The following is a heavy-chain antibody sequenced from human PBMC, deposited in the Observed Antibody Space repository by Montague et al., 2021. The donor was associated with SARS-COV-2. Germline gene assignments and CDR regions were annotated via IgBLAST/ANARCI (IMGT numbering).Heavy chain of an antibody. CDR1: GGSVTSGDYY. J-gene: IGHJ3*02. Sequence: ESLSLMCTVSGGSVTSGDYYWTWIRQPPGKGLEWIGYIYNTGRTNYNPSLKSRVTISMDTSKNQFSLKVDSVSAADTAVYYCATEMPAYDVFDIWGQGTMVTVSS. D-gene: IGHD2-2*01. CDR3: ATEMPAYDVFDI. CDR2: IYNTGRT. V-gene: IGHV4-61*08.